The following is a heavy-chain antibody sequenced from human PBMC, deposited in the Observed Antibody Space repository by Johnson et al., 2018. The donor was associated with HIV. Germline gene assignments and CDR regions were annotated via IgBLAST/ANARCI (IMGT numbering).Heavy chain of an antibody. V-gene: IGHV3-30*19. CDR2: IWYDGSIK. D-gene: IGHD1-26*01. CDR3: AREGGALDAFDI. Sequence: QVQLVESGGGVVQPGRSLRLSCAASGFTFSSSGMHWVRQDPGKGLEWVAVIWYDGSIKYYAASVNGRFTISRDNSKNTLYLQMNSLRAEDTAVYYCAREGGALDAFDIWGQGTMVTVSS. J-gene: IGHJ3*02. CDR1: GFTFSSSG.